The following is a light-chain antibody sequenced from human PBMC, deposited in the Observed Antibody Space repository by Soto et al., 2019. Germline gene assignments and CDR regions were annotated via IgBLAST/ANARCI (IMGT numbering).Light chain of an antibody. CDR3: SSYAASNNLGV. Sequence: QSVLTQPPSASGSPGQSVTISCIGTSSDVGAYNYVSWYQQHPGKAPKLMIYEVSKRPSGVPDRFSGSKSGNTASLTVSGLQAEDEADYYCSSYAASNNLGVFGGGTKLTVL. V-gene: IGLV2-8*01. CDR1: SSDVGAYNY. J-gene: IGLJ2*01. CDR2: EVS.